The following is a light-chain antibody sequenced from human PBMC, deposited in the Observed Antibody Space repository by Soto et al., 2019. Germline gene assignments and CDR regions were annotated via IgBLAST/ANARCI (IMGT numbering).Light chain of an antibody. J-gene: IGKJ1*01. Sequence: ASQSVSSNLAWYQQKPGQAPRLLIYGASTRATGIPARFSVSRSGKELPLTFGGLQSEHFAVYYCQRRLSWPRKFGQGTKVDIK. V-gene: IGKV3-15*01. CDR1: QSVSSN. CDR3: QRRLSWPRK. CDR2: GAS.